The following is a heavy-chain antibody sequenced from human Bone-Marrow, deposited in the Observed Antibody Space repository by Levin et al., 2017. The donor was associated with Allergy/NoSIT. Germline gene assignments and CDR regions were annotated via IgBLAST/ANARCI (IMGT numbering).Heavy chain of an antibody. CDR2: VSHNGIT. D-gene: IGHD3/OR15-3a*01. CDR1: GDSITTTTSY. V-gene: IGHV4-39*07. CDR3: ARRRSRRARTDYNDAFNI. Sequence: KASETLSLTCTVSGDSITTTTSYWGWIRQPTGKELEWIGSVSHNGITYSHPSIKSRLTILLDTANNQFSLRLDSVTAADTSDYYGARRRSRRARTDYNDAFNIWGQGIMVIVS. J-gene: IGHJ3*02.